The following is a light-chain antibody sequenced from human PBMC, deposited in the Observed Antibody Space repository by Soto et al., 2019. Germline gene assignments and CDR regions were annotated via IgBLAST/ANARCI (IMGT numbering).Light chain of an antibody. J-gene: IGLJ3*02. Sequence: QAVLTQPPSVSGTPGLRVNISCSGGISNIGKDTVNWYQQLPGTAPKLLMFNDDKRPSGVPDRFSGFRSGTSASLAISGLQSDDEAVYFCSTWDDSLNGWVFGGGTKVTVL. CDR3: STWDDSLNGWV. V-gene: IGLV1-44*01. CDR1: ISNIGKDT. CDR2: NDD.